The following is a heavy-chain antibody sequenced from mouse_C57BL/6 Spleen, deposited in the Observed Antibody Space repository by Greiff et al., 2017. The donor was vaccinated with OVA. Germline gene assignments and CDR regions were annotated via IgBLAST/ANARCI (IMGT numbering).Heavy chain of an antibody. Sequence: EVQLVESGGGLVKPGGSLKLSCAASGFTFSSYSMSWVRQTPEKRLEWVATISGGGGNTYYPDSVKGRFTISRDNAKNTLYLQMSSLRSEDTALYYWARHKAYCGSRYEEAMDYWGQGTSVTVSS. D-gene: IGHD1-1*01. CDR1: GFTFSSYS. CDR3: ARHKAYCGSRYEEAMDY. V-gene: IGHV5-9*01. J-gene: IGHJ4*01. CDR2: ISGGGGNT.